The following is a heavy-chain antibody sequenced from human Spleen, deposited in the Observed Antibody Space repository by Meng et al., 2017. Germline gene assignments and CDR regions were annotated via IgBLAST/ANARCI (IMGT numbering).Heavy chain of an antibody. J-gene: IGHJ4*02. CDR1: GYSFTSYW. CDR3: VRSYDY. V-gene: IGHV5-51*01. CDR2: IYPGDSDT. Sequence: GGSLRLSCKGSGYSFTSYWISWVRQMPGKGLEWMGVIYPGDSDTRYSPSFQGQVTISADKSITTAYLHWASLRASDTAMYYCVRSYDYWGQGTLVTVSS. D-gene: IGHD3-10*01.